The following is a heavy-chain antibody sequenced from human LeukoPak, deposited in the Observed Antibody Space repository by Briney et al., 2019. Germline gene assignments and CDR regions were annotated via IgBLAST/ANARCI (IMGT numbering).Heavy chain of an antibody. CDR1: GGSISSGSYY. Sequence: SETLSLTCTVSGGSISSGSYYWSWIRQPAGKGLEWIGRIYTSGSTNYNPSLKSRVTISVDTSTNQFSLKLSSVTAADTAVYYCARGPYYYDSSGSFDYWGQGTLVTVSS. CDR3: ARGPYYYDSSGSFDY. CDR2: IYTSGST. J-gene: IGHJ4*02. V-gene: IGHV4-61*02. D-gene: IGHD3-22*01.